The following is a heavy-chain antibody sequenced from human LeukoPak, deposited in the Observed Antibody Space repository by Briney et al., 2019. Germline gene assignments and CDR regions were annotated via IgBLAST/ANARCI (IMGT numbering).Heavy chain of an antibody. D-gene: IGHD6-19*01. Sequence: SETLSLTCSVSGGSIRNYYWNWLRQAAGKELELIGRIHSSGGANYSPSLKSRVAMSIDTSKSQFSLRLSSVTAADTAVYYCARSGAWLQLYWGQGTLVTVSS. V-gene: IGHV4-4*07. CDR2: IHSSGGA. CDR1: GGSIRNYY. CDR3: ARSGAWLQLY. J-gene: IGHJ4*02.